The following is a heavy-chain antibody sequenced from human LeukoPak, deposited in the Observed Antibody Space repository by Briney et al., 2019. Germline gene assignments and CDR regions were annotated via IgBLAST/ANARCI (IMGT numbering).Heavy chain of an antibody. Sequence: ASVTVSCKASGGTFSSYAISWVRQAPGQGLEWMGGIIPIFGTANFAQQFQGRVTITADESTSTVYMELSSLRFEDTAVYYCAREGDGYNTYFDSWGQGTLVTVSS. CDR2: IIPIFGTA. D-gene: IGHD5-24*01. CDR1: GGTFSSYA. V-gene: IGHV1-69*13. J-gene: IGHJ4*02. CDR3: AREGDGYNTYFDS.